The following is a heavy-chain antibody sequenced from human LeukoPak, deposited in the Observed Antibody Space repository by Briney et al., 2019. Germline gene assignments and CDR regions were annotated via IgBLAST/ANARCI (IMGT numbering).Heavy chain of an antibody. V-gene: IGHV4-4*07. D-gene: IGHD6-19*01. J-gene: IGHJ6*03. CDR3: ARDNSRGWYPMSGYYYYYMDV. Sequence: PSETLSLTCTVSGGSISSYYWSWIRQPAGKGLEWIGRIYTSGSTNYNPSLKSRVTMSVDTSKNQFSLKLSSVTAADTAVYYCARDNSRGWYPMSGYYYYYMDVWGKGTTVTVSS. CDR1: GGSISSYY. CDR2: IYTSGST.